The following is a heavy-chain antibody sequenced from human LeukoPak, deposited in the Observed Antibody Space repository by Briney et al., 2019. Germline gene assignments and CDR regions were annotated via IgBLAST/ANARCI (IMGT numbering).Heavy chain of an antibody. Sequence: SETLSLTCTVSGSSISNYYWGWIRQAPGKGLEWIGSIYYSGNTYYNSSLKSRVTISVDTSKNQFSLKLSSVTAADTAVYYCARVRYFDWLPDYWGQGTLVTVSS. J-gene: IGHJ4*02. D-gene: IGHD3-9*01. CDR3: ARVRYFDWLPDY. CDR1: GSSISNYY. V-gene: IGHV4-39*07. CDR2: IYYSGNT.